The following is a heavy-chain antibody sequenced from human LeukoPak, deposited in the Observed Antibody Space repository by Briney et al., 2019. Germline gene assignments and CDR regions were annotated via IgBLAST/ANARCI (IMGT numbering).Heavy chain of an antibody. J-gene: IGHJ3*02. CDR1: GFTFSSYS. CDR2: ISSSSSYI. V-gene: IGHV3-21*04. D-gene: IGHD3-22*01. Sequence: GGSLRLSCAASGFTFSSYSMNWVRQAPGKGLEWASSISSSSSYIYYADSVKGRFTISRHNSKNTLYLQMNSLRAEDTAVYYCARASSGPPDAFDIWGQGTTVTVSS. CDR3: ARASSGPPDAFDI.